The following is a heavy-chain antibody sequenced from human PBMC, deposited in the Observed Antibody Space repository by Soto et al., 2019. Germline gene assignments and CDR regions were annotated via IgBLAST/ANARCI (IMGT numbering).Heavy chain of an antibody. V-gene: IGHV3-33*01. CDR3: ARDFRYYYGTGSLHYYYYMDV. CDR1: GFTFSRYG. D-gene: IGHD3-10*01. Sequence: QVQLVESGGGVVQPGRSLRLSCAASGFTFSRYGMHWVRQAPGKGLEWVAVIWYDGSNKYYADSVKGRFTISRDNSKNTLYLQMNSLRAEDTAVYYCARDFRYYYGTGSLHYYYYMDVWGKGTTVTVSS. CDR2: IWYDGSNK. J-gene: IGHJ6*03.